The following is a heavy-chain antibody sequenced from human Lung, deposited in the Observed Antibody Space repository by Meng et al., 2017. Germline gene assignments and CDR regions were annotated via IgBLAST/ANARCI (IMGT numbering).Heavy chain of an antibody. V-gene: IGHV1-3*01. J-gene: IGHJ4*02. CDR3: ARGDYCGGDCYWFDY. Sequence: QLVECGAEVKKPGASVKVPCKASGYTFTSYAMHWVRQAPGQRLEWMGWINAGNGNTKYSQKFQGRVTITRDTSASTAYMELSSLRSEDTAVYYCARGDYCGGDCYWFDYWGQGTLVTVSS. D-gene: IGHD2-21*02. CDR1: GYTFTSYA. CDR2: INAGNGNT.